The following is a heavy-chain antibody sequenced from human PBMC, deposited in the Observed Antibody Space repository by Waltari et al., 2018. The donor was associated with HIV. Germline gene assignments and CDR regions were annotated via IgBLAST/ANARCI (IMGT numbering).Heavy chain of an antibody. CDR1: GGSFSGYY. CDR3: ARGSHGGNSNYFDY. V-gene: IGHV4-34*01. CDR2: INHRGST. Sequence: QVQLQQWGAGLLKPSETLSLTCAVYGGSFSGYYWSWIRQPPGKGLEWIGEINHRGSTNYNPSLKSRVTISVDTSKNQFSLKLSSVTAADTAVYYCARGSHGGNSNYFDYWGQGTLVTVSS. D-gene: IGHD2-21*02. J-gene: IGHJ4*02.